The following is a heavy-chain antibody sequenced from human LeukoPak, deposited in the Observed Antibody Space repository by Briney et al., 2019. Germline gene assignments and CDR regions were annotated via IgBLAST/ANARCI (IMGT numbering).Heavy chain of an antibody. CDR1: GGSISSSSYY. CDR3: ARVPHSVEGSMKAVFIHYFDY. J-gene: IGHJ4*02. V-gene: IGHV4-39*02. Sequence: SETLSLTCTVSGGSISSSSYYWGWIRQPPGKGLEWIGSIYYSGSTHYNPSLKNRVTISVDTSKNDFSLKLSSVTATDTAVYYCARVPHSVEGSMKAVFIHYFDYWGQGSLVTVSS. D-gene: IGHD3-22*01. CDR2: IYYSGST.